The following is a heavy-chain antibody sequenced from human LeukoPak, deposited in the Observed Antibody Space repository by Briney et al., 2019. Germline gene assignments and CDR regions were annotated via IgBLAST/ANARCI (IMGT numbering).Heavy chain of an antibody. J-gene: IGHJ4*02. CDR1: GFTFSSYS. Sequence: GGSLRLSCAASGFTFSSYSMNWVRQAPGKGLEWVSSISSSSSYIYYADSVKGRFTISRDNAKNSLYLQMNSLRAEDTAEYYCARGWAGTTWGGYWGQGTLVTVSS. D-gene: IGHD1-1*01. V-gene: IGHV3-21*01. CDR2: ISSSSSYI. CDR3: ARGWAGTTWGGY.